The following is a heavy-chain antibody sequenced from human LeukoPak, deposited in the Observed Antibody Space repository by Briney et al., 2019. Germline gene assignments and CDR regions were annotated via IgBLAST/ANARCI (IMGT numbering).Heavy chain of an antibody. Sequence: GASVKVSCKASGYTFTSYGISWVRQAPGQGLEWMGWISAYNGNTNYAQKLQGRVTMTTDTSTSTAYMELRSLRSDDTAVYYCARPVLGYCSSTSCYYYYGMDVWGQGTTVTVSS. J-gene: IGHJ6*02. CDR1: GYTFTSYG. CDR2: ISAYNGNT. D-gene: IGHD2-2*01. V-gene: IGHV1-18*01. CDR3: ARPVLGYCSSTSCYYYYGMDV.